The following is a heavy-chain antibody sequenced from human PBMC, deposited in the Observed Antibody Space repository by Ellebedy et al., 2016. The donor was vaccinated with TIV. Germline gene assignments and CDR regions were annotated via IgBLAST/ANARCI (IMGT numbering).Heavy chain of an antibody. V-gene: IGHV1-2*02. D-gene: IGHD4/OR15-4a*01. Sequence: ASVKVSCKTSGYVFTAYYILWVRQAPGQGLEWMGWINPDSGGTNSPQKFQGRVTMTRDTSVNPAYMELSGLQSDDTAVYYCARVLRATSGMDVWGQGTTVTVS. CDR3: ARVLRATSGMDV. CDR1: GYVFTAYY. J-gene: IGHJ6*02. CDR2: INPDSGGT.